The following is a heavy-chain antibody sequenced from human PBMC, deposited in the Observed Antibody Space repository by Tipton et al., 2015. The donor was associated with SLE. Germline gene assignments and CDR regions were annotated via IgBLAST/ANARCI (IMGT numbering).Heavy chain of an antibody. V-gene: IGHV4-39*07. J-gene: IGHJ3*02. Sequence: TLSLTCIVSGDSISGSTYYWGWIRQPPGKGLEWIGSISYGGRNYYNPSLKSRVTISEDTPKNQFSLKLTSVTAADTAVYYCARAGTGTAWGTFDIWGPGTMVTVSS. CDR2: ISYGGRN. CDR3: ARAGTGTAWGTFDI. D-gene: IGHD1-14*01. CDR1: GDSISGSTYY.